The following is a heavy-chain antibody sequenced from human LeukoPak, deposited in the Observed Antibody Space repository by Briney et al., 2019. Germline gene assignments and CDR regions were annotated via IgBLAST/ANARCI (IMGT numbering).Heavy chain of an antibody. V-gene: IGHV5-51*01. CDR1: GYSFTSYW. Sequence: GESLKTSCKGSGYSFTSYWIGWVRQMPEKGLEWMGIIYPDDSDTTYSPSFQGQVTISADKSISTAYLQWSSLKASDTAMYYCARHPRVYCSSTNCQGWFGPWGQGTLVTVSS. CDR2: IYPDDSDT. J-gene: IGHJ5*02. CDR3: ARHPRVYCSSTNCQGWFGP. D-gene: IGHD2-2*01.